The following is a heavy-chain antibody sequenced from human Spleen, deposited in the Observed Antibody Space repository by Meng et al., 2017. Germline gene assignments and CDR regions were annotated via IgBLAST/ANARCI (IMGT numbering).Heavy chain of an antibody. Sequence: GSLRLSCVVCGGSFSDYYWSWIRQRPGKGLKWMGEINHSGSTTYNPCLKSRVTMSVDTSKNQFSLNLRSVTAADTAVYFCARTPGLRWTPKIEQWGLGTLVTVSS. CDR3: ARTPGLRWTPKIEQ. CDR1: GGSFSDYY. J-gene: IGHJ4*02. CDR2: INHSGST. D-gene: IGHD4-23*01. V-gene: IGHV4-34*01.